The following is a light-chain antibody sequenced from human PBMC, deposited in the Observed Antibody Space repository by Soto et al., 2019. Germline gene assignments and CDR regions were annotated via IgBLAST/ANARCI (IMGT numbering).Light chain of an antibody. CDR1: SGHSSYA. CDR3: QTWCTGTVV. J-gene: IGLJ2*01. Sequence: QSVLTQSPSASASLGASVKLTCTLSSGHSSYAIAWHQQQPEKGPRYLMKLKSDGSHSKGDGIPDRFSGSSSGAERYLTISSLQSEDEADYYCQTWCTGTVVFGGGTKVTVL. V-gene: IGLV4-69*01. CDR2: LKSDGSH.